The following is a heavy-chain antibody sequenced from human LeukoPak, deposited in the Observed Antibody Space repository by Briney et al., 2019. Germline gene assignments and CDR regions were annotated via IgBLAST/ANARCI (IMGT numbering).Heavy chain of an antibody. Sequence: GGSLRPSCAASGFTFSNYWMHWVRQAPGKGLVWVSRITNDASSTSYADSVKGRFTISRDNAKNTLYLQMNSLRADDTAVYYCAVGANPGAFDYWGQGTLVTVSS. CDR3: AVGANPGAFDY. V-gene: IGHV3-74*01. D-gene: IGHD1-26*01. CDR2: ITNDASST. J-gene: IGHJ4*02. CDR1: GFTFSNYW.